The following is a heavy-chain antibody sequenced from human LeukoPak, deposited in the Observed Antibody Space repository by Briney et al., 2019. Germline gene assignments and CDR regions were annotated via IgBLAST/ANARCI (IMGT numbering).Heavy chain of an antibody. J-gene: IGHJ4*02. CDR3: AKTRNQQEMATAYFDY. V-gene: IGHV3-23*01. Sequence: GGSLRLSCAASGFTFSSYAMSWVRQAPGKGLEWVSAISGSGGSTYYADSVKGRFTISRDNPRHTLYLQMNNPRAEDTAVYFCAKTRNQQEMATAYFDYWGQGTLVTVSS. CDR2: ISGSGGST. D-gene: IGHD1-1*01. CDR1: GFTFSSYA.